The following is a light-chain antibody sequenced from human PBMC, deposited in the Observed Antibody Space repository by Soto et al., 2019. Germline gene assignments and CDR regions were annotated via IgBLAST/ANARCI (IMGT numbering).Light chain of an antibody. CDR1: QSISSY. V-gene: IGKV1-39*01. J-gene: IGKJ5*01. Sequence: SLSAAVGSIENLTCRASQSISSYLNWYQQKPGKAPKLLIYAASSLQSGVPSRFSGSVHATDVIRTICTVPPLHLATYSYHPSYSTPGSLGRGTQRGIK. CDR3: HPSYSTPGS. CDR2: AAS.